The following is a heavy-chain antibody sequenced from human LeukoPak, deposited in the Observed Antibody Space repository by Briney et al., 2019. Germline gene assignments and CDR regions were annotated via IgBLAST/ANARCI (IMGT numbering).Heavy chain of an antibody. CDR2: IYYSGST. Sequence: SETLSLTCTVSGGSISSYYWSWIRQPPGKGLEWIGYIYYSGSTNYNPPLKSRVTISVDTSKNQFSLKLSSVTAADTAVYYCARESLGYCSSTSCPFDYWGQGTLVTVSS. V-gene: IGHV4-59*01. CDR1: GGSISSYY. D-gene: IGHD2-2*01. J-gene: IGHJ4*02. CDR3: ARESLGYCSSTSCPFDY.